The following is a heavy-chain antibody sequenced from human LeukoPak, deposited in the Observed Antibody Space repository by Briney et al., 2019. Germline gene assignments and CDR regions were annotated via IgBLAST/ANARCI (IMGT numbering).Heavy chain of an antibody. CDR1: GYTFTKYL. D-gene: IGHD2-21*01. CDR2: INPQGDIT. CDR3: ARPSYCVADNCGYWLDP. J-gene: IGHJ5*02. Sequence: ASVKVSCKTSGYTFTKYLIHWVRQAPGQGLEWMGTINPQGDITNYAQRFQGRFTLTEDTSTSTVYMELSSLTSEDTAVYYCARPSYCVADNCGYWLDPWGPGTLVTVSS. V-gene: IGHV1-46*01.